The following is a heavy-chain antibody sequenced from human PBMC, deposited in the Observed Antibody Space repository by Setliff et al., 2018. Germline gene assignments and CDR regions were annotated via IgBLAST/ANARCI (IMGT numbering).Heavy chain of an antibody. J-gene: IGHJ4*02. V-gene: IGHV3-23*01. D-gene: IGHD3-9*01. CDR1: GFTFGSYG. CDR3: ITTPPHYDILTGYYTNDYFDY. CDR2: IYGSGANT. Sequence: QPGGSLRLSCAASGFTFGSYGMSWVRQAPGKGLEWVSAIYGSGANTFYADPVKGRFTISRDNSKNTLFLQMHSLRSEDTAVYYCITTPPHYDILTGYYTNDYFDYWGQGTLVTVSS.